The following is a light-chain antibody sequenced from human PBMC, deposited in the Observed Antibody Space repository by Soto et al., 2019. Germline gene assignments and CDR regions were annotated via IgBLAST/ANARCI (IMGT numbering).Light chain of an antibody. V-gene: IGKV1-39*01. CDR1: QSISNS. J-gene: IGKJ2*01. CDR3: QQSYSTPRT. Sequence: DIQMTQSPSSLSASVGDRVTITCRASQSISNSLNWYQQKPGKAPNLLIYAASRLQSGVPSRFSGSGSGTDFTLTISRLQPEDFATFYCQQSYSTPRTFGQGTKLEI. CDR2: AAS.